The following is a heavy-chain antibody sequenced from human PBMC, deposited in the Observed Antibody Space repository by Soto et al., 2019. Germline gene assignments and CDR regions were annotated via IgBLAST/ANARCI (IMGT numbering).Heavy chain of an antibody. CDR1: GDSITTYY. D-gene: IGHD3-10*01. V-gene: IGHV4-4*07. J-gene: IGHJ6*01. Sequence: SWTXSLTCTFSGDSITTYYFNLIRHPAGKGLELIGRIDASGNTNYNPSLNSRVTLSVDTSKKQISLKLTSVTAADTAVYYCARFSNKWFKKEGMDVWGQGTTV. CDR3: ARFSNKWFKKEGMDV. CDR2: IDASGNT.